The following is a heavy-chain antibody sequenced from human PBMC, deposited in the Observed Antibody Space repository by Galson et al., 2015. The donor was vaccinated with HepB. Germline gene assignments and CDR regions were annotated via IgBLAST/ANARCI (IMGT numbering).Heavy chain of an antibody. CDR3: ARQGYSYGTPYYFDY. J-gene: IGHJ4*02. CDR2: IYPGDSDT. V-gene: IGHV5-51*01. CDR1: GYSFTSYW. D-gene: IGHD5-18*01. Sequence: QSGAEVKKPGESLKISCNGSGYSFTSYWIGWVRQMPGKGLEWMGIIYPGDSDTRYSPSFQGQVTISADKSISTAYLQWSSLKASDTAMYYCARQGYSYGTPYYFDYWGQGTLVTVSS.